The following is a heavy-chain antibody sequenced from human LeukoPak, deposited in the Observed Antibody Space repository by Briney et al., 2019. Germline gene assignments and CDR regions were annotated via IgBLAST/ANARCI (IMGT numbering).Heavy chain of an antibody. CDR1: GGSISSSSYY. J-gene: IGHJ5*02. V-gene: IGHV4-39*07. CDR2: IYYSGST. D-gene: IGHD1-7*01. Sequence: SETLSLTCTVSGGSISSSSYYWGWIRQPPGKGLEWIGSIYYSGSTYYNPSLKSRVTISVDTSRNQVSLKLSSVAAADTAVYYCAKVANYAIDPWGQGTLVTVSS. CDR3: AKVANYAIDP.